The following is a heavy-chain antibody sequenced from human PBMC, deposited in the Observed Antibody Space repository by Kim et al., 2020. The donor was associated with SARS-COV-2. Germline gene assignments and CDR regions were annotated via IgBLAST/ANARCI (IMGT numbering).Heavy chain of an antibody. CDR1: GYTFTGYY. V-gene: IGHV1-2*02. Sequence: ASVKVSCKASGYTFTGYYMHWVRQAPGQGLEWMGWINPNSGGTNYAQKFQGRVTMTRDTSISTAYMELSRLRSDDTAVYYCARGPYSSSRGWFDPWGQGTLVTVSS. J-gene: IGHJ5*02. CDR3: ARGPYSSSRGWFDP. CDR2: INPNSGGT. D-gene: IGHD6-6*01.